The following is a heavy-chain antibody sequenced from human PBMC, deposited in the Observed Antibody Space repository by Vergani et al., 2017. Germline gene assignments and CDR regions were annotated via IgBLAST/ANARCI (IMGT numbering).Heavy chain of an antibody. CDR3: ARLFMPLVVVAATSEYDV. CDR1: GYTFTSYG. CDR2: INPNSGGT. D-gene: IGHD2-15*01. Sequence: QVQLVQSGAEVKKPGASVKVSCKASGYTFTSYGISWVRQAPGQGLEWMGWINPNSGGTNYAQKFQGWVTMTRDTSISTAYMELSRLRSDDTAVYYCARLFMPLVVVAATSEYDVWGQGTTVTVSS. J-gene: IGHJ6*02. V-gene: IGHV1-2*04.